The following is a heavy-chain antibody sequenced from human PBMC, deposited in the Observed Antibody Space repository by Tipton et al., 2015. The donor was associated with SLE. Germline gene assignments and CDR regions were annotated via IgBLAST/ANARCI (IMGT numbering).Heavy chain of an antibody. Sequence: TLSLTCTVSGVSTGNSLYFWGWIRQPPGQGLEWIGHVYYTGDTYYNPSLHSRVTISLDTSKNQISLNLNSVTAADTAVYYCARLPEYYFDAWGQGTLVNVSS. D-gene: IGHD2/OR15-2a*01. CDR2: VYYTGDT. J-gene: IGHJ4*02. CDR1: GVSTGNSLYF. CDR3: ARLPEYYFDA. V-gene: IGHV4-39*07.